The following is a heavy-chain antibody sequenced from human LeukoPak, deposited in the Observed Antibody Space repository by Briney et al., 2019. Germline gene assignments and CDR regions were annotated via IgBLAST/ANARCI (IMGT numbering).Heavy chain of an antibody. CDR3: ARQRGQWELTYYDY. D-gene: IGHD1-26*01. CDR2: ISYDGSNK. J-gene: IGHJ4*01. Sequence: GGSLRLSCAASGFTFSSYAMHWVRQAPGKGLEWVAVISYDGSNKYYADSVKGRFTISRGNSKNTLYLQMNSLRAEDTAVYYWARQRGQWELTYYDYRGQGTLGTGSS. V-gene: IGHV3-30*14. CDR1: GFTFSSYA.